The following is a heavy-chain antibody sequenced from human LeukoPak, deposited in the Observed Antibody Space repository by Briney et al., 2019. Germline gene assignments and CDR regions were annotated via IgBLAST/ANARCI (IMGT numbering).Heavy chain of an antibody. CDR3: ARDVSRYCSSTSCYTGDY. CDR2: IYTSGST. D-gene: IGHD2-2*02. CDR1: GGSISSYY. Sequence: PSETLSLTCTVSGGSISSYYWSWIRQPAGKGLEWIGHIYTSGSTNYNPSLKSRVTMSVDTSKNQFSLKLSSVTAADTAVYYCARDVSRYCSSTSCYTGDYWGQGTLVTVSS. J-gene: IGHJ4*02. V-gene: IGHV4-4*07.